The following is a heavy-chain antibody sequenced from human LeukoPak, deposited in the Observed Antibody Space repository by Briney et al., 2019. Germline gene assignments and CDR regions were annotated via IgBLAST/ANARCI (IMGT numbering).Heavy chain of an antibody. Sequence: GGSLRLSCAGSGFIFSDFYMSWIRQAPGKGLEWVSLIYSSSDYIYYADSVKGRFTISRDNAKNSLYLQMNSLRAEDTAVYYCARVGYYDSSGYYYQYWGQGTLVTVSS. J-gene: IGHJ1*01. CDR3: ARVGYYDSSGYYYQY. D-gene: IGHD3-22*01. CDR2: IYSSSDYI. CDR1: GFIFSDFY. V-gene: IGHV3-11*01.